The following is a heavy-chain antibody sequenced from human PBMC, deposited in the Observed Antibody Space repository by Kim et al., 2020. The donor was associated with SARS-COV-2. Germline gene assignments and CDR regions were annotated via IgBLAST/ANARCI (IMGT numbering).Heavy chain of an antibody. CDR3: ARGLTKCSGGSCTRSYYYGMDV. CDR1: GGSFSGYY. V-gene: IGHV4-34*01. Sequence: SETLSLTCAVYGGSFSGYYWSWIRQPPGKGLEWIGEINHSGSTNYNPSLKSRVTISVDTSKNQFSLKLSSVTAADTAVYYCARGLTKCSGGSCTRSYYYGMDVWGQGTTVTVSS. CDR2: INHSGST. D-gene: IGHD2-15*01. J-gene: IGHJ6*02.